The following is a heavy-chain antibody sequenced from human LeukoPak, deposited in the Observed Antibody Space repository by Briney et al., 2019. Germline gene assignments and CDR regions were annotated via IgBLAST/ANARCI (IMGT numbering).Heavy chain of an antibody. CDR1: GFTFSSYS. V-gene: IGHV3-48*01. CDR2: ISSSSSTI. Sequence: GGSLRLSCAASGFTFSSYSMNWVRQAPGKGLEWVSYISSSSSTIYYADSVKGRFTISRDNAKNSLYLQMNSLRAEDTAVYYCARAGEQWLASGLDYWGQGTLVTVSS. CDR3: ARAGEQWLASGLDY. J-gene: IGHJ4*02. D-gene: IGHD6-19*01.